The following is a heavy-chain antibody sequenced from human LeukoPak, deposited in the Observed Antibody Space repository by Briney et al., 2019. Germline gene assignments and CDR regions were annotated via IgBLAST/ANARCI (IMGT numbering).Heavy chain of an antibody. V-gene: IGHV1-69*01. J-gene: IGHJ6*02. CDR3: ARARSWYYYYYGMDV. Sequence: SVKVSCEASGGTFSSYAISWVRQAPGQGLEWMGGIIPIFGTANYAQKFQGRVTITADESTSTAYMELSSLRSEDTAVYYCARARSWYYYYYGMDVWGQGTTVTVSS. D-gene: IGHD6-13*01. CDR2: IIPIFGTA. CDR1: GGTFSSYA.